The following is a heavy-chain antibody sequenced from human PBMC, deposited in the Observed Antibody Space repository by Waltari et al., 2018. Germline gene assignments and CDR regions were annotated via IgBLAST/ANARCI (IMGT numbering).Heavy chain of an antibody. V-gene: IGHV3-7*01. CDR3: ARCSGYDYWGNDY. CDR2: RKQDGSEK. J-gene: IGHJ4*02. Sequence: EVQLVESGGGLVQPGGSLRLSCAASGFTFSSYWMSWVRQAPGKGLEWGANRKQDGSEKYYVDSVKGRFTISRDNAKNSLYLQMNSLRAEDTAVYYCARCSGYDYWGNDYWGQGTLVIVSS. CDR1: GFTFSSYW. D-gene: IGHD5-12*01.